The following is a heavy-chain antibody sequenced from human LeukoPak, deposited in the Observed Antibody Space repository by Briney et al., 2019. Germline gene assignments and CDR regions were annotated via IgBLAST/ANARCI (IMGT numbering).Heavy chain of an antibody. CDR1: GGSISSGGYY. Sequence: PSQTLSLTCTVSGGSISSGGYYWSWIRQHPGKGLEWIGYIYYSGSTYYNPSLKSRVTISVDTSKNQFSLKLSSVTAADTAVYYCASYVDTAMVTGFDYWGQGTLVTVPS. D-gene: IGHD5-18*01. CDR3: ASYVDTAMVTGFDY. V-gene: IGHV4-31*03. CDR2: IYYSGST. J-gene: IGHJ4*02.